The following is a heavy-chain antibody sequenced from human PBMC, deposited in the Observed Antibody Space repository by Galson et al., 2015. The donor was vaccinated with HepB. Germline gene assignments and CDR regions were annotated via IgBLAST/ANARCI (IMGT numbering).Heavy chain of an antibody. CDR1: GFTFSSYA. J-gene: IGHJ4*02. CDR3: ARDLTVTTFISFDY. D-gene: IGHD4-17*01. Sequence: LRLSCAASGFTFSSYAMHWVRQAPGKGLEWVAVISYDGNKKYYADSVKGRFIISRDNSKNTLYLQMNSLRAEDTAVYYCARDLTVTTFISFDYWGQGTLVTVSS. V-gene: IGHV3-30*04. CDR2: ISYDGNKK.